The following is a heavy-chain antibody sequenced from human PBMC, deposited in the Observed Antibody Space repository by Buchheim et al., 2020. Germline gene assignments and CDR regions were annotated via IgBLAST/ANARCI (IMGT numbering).Heavy chain of an antibody. J-gene: IGHJ4*02. D-gene: IGHD5-18*01. Sequence: QLQLQESGPGLGKPSETLSLTCTVSGGSISSSSYYWGWIRQPPGKGLEWIGSIYYSGSTYYNPSLKSRVTISVDTSKNQFSLKLSSVTAADTAVYYCARQTFGYSYGYFDYWGQGTL. CDR3: ARQTFGYSYGYFDY. CDR2: IYYSGST. CDR1: GGSISSSSYY. V-gene: IGHV4-39*01.